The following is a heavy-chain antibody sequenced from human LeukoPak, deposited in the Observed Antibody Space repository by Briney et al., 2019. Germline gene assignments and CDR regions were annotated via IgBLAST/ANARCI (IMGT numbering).Heavy chain of an antibody. V-gene: IGHV3-23*01. Sequence: QPGGSLRLSCAASGFTFSSYAMSWVRQAPGKGLEWVSAISGSGGSTYYADSVKGRFTISRDNSKNTLYLQMNSLRAEDTAVYYCAKAPRRYCSGGSCYADYCGQGTLVTVSS. D-gene: IGHD2-15*01. CDR2: ISGSGGST. CDR1: GFTFSSYA. J-gene: IGHJ4*02. CDR3: AKAPRRYCSGGSCYADY.